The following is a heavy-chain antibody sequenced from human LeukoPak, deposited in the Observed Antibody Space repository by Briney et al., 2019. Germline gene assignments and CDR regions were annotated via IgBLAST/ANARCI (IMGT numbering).Heavy chain of an antibody. J-gene: IGHJ4*02. CDR2: TNPNRGNT. Sequence: WASVKVSCKTSGYTFTSYDINWVRQAPGQGLEWMAWTNPNRGNTGYAQKFQGRVTMTRNTSINTAYMDLSSLRSDDTAVYYCARASGYELDYWGQGTLVTVSS. CDR1: GYTFTSYD. D-gene: IGHD5-12*01. CDR3: ARASGYELDY. V-gene: IGHV1-8*01.